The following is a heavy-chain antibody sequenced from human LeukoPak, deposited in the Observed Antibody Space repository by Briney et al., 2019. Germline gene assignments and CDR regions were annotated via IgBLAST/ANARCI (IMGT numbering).Heavy chain of an antibody. D-gene: IGHD3-10*01. CDR2: IYTSGIT. CDR1: GGSISSGTYY. J-gene: IGHJ4*02. CDR3: ARAGLNKLWYFDY. V-gene: IGHV4-61*02. Sequence: PSETLSLTCTVSGGSISSGTYYWSWIRQSAGKGLEWIGRIYTSGITNYNPSLKSRVTISVDTSKNQFSLKLSSVTAADTAVYYCARAGLNKLWYFDYWGQGTLVTVSS.